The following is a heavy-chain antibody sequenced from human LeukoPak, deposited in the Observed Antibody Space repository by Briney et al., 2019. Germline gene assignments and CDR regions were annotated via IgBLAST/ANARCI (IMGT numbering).Heavy chain of an antibody. J-gene: IGHJ3*02. Sequence: TSETLSLTCTVSGGSISSYYWSWLRQPPGKGLEYIGYTHYSGATNYNPSLKSRVTISLDTSGNQFSLKLSSVTAADTAVYYCASGYCGGACQLGGVDMWGQGTMVTVSS. D-gene: IGHD2-21*02. V-gene: IGHV4-59*01. CDR1: GGSISSYY. CDR2: THYSGAT. CDR3: ASGYCGGACQLGGVDM.